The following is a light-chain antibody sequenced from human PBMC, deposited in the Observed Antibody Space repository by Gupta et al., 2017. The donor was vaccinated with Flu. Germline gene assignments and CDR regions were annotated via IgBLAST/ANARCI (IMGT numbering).Light chain of an antibody. V-gene: IGKV2-28*01. Sequence: VTLSVSPSQRGTSSHGLLHSHRCRYIDWYLQKPGQAPRLLIYGASNRATGIPDRFSGSGSGTNFTLNITRLEAEDVAVYHCMQDRRTPRTFGPGTKVDIK. CDR2: GAS. CDR3: MQDRRTPRT. CDR1: HGLLHSHRCRY. J-gene: IGKJ3*01.